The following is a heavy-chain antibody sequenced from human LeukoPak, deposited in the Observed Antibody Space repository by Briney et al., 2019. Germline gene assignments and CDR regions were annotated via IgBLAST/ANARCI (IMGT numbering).Heavy chain of an antibody. V-gene: IGHV1-69*06. J-gene: IGHJ6*04. CDR3: ARGASVRVVPMSYYYAMDV. Sequence: SVKVSCKASGDTFSTYAFNWVRQAPGPGLEWTRGIVPISDTTNYAHTLQGRVTITADKSTNTVYMELSSLTSEDTGVYYCARGASVRVVPMSYYYAMDVWGEGTTVIVSS. D-gene: IGHD2-2*01. CDR2: IVPISDTT. CDR1: GDTFSTYA.